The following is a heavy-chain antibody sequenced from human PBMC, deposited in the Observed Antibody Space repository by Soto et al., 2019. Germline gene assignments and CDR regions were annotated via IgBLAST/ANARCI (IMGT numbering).Heavy chain of an antibody. CDR1: GFSLSTSGAA. D-gene: IGHD3-3*01. J-gene: IGHJ5*02. CDR2: IYWDGDK. Sequence: QINLIESGPTLVKPTQTLTLTCTFSGFSLSTSGAAVGWVRQPPGRALEWLALIYWDGDKRYNASLGNRLTITKATSMNQVVLTLTNVDPADTATYYCAHRATMTIFGLIIDNGIWLDPWGQGTRVIVSS. CDR3: AHRATMTIFGLIIDNGIWLDP. V-gene: IGHV2-5*02.